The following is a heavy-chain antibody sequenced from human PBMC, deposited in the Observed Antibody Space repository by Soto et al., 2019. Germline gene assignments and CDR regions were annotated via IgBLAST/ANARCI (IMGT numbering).Heavy chain of an antibody. V-gene: IGHV4-59*13. CDR2: FYYSGST. J-gene: IGHJ6*02. CDR1: GGSISSYH. D-gene: IGHD3-22*01. CDR3: ARDYYYDNSGNPGAYYYGMDV. Sequence: LSLTCTVSGGSISSYHWSWIRQPPGKGLEWIGYFYYSGSTKYNPSLKSRVTMPADKSKSQFSLRLKSVTAADTAVYWCARDYYYDNSGNPGAYYYGMDVWGQGTTVTVSS.